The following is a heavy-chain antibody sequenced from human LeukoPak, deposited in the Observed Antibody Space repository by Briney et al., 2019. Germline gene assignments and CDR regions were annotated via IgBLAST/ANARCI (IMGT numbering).Heavy chain of an antibody. J-gene: IGHJ5*02. CDR2: ISAYNGNT. CDR1: GYTFTSYG. V-gene: IGHV1-18*01. CDR3: ARGQITMIIGWFDP. Sequence: RASVKVSCKASGYTFTSYGISWVRQAPGQGLEWMGWISAYNGNTNYAQKLQGRVTMTTDTSTSTAYMELRSLRSDDTAVYYCARGQITMIIGWFDPWGQGTLVTVSS. D-gene: IGHD3-22*01.